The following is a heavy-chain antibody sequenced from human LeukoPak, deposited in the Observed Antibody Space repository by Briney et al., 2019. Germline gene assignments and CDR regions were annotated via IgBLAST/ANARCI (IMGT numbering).Heavy chain of an antibody. J-gene: IGHJ4*02. CDR3: ARDLFSSGNTDDY. Sequence: GASVKVSCKASGYTFTSYYMHWVRQAPGQGLEWMGWINPNSGGTNYAQKFQGRVTMTRDTSISTAYMELSRLRSDDTAVYYCARDLFSSGNTDDYWGQGTLVTVSS. V-gene: IGHV1-2*02. D-gene: IGHD1/OR15-1a*01. CDR1: GYTFTSYY. CDR2: INPNSGGT.